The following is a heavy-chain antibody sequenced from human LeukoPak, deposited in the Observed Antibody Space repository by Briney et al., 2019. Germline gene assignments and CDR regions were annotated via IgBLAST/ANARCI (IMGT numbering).Heavy chain of an antibody. V-gene: IGHV1-2*02. CDR3: ARDCGAGEDNWFDP. CDR2: INPNSGGT. D-gene: IGHD7-27*01. CDR1: GYTFTGYY. Sequence: GASVKVSCKASGYTFTGYYMHWVRQAPGQGLEWMGWINPNSGGTNYAQKFQGRVTMTRDTSISIAYMELSRLRSDDTAVYYCARDCGAGEDNWFDPWGQGTLVTVSS. J-gene: IGHJ5*02.